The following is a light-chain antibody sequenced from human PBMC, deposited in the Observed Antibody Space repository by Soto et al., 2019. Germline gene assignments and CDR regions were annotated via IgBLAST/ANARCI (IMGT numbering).Light chain of an antibody. CDR2: GAS. CDR3: QQYGSSPG. V-gene: IGKV3-20*01. J-gene: IGKJ5*01. Sequence: IVLTHSPDTLSLSPGARATLSCRASQSVSSNNLAWYQQTPGQTPRLLIYGASSRATGIPDSFSGSGSGTDFTLTISRLEPEDFAVYYCQQYGSSPGFGQGTRLEIK. CDR1: QSVSSNN.